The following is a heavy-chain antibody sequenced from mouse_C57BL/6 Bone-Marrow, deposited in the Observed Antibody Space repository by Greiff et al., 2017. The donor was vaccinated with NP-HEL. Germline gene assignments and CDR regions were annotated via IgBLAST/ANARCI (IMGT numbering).Heavy chain of an antibody. CDR2: IDPEIGDT. CDR3: TTHYDYDWSPLYWYFDV. V-gene: IGHV14-4*01. D-gene: IGHD2-4*01. CDR1: GFNIKDDY. J-gene: IGHJ1*03. Sequence: VQLQQSGAELVRPGASVKLSCTASGFNIKDDYMHWVKQRPEQGLEWIGWIDPEIGDTEYASKFQGKATITADTSSNTAYLQLSSLTSEDTAVYYCTTHYDYDWSPLYWYFDVWGTGTTVTVSS.